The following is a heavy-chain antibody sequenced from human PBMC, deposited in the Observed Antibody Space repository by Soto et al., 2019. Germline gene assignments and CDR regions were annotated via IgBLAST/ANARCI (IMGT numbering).Heavy chain of an antibody. J-gene: IGHJ4*02. CDR2: ISGSGGST. CDR3: AKVGADYDFWSGYTPPGY. V-gene: IGHV3-23*01. CDR1: GFTFSSYA. Sequence: EVQLLESGGGLVQPGGSLRLSCAASGFTFSSYAMSWVRQAPGKGLEWVSAISGSGGSTYYADSVKGRFTISRDNSKNTLDLQMNSLRAEDTAVYYCAKVGADYDFWSGYTPPGYWGQGTLVTVSS. D-gene: IGHD3-3*01.